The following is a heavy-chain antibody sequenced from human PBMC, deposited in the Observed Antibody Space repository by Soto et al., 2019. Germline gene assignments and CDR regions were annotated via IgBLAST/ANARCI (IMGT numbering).Heavy chain of an antibody. V-gene: IGHV4-34*01. D-gene: IGHD6-13*01. J-gene: IGHJ4*02. CDR2: INHSGST. CDR1: GGSFSGYY. Sequence: QVQLQQWGAGRLKPSETLSLTCAVYGGSFSGYYWSWIRQPPGKGLEWIGEINHSGSTNYNPSLKSRVTISVDTSKNQFSPKLSSVTAADTAVYYCARGPAGTIELPFDYWGQGTLVTVSS. CDR3: ARGPAGTIELPFDY.